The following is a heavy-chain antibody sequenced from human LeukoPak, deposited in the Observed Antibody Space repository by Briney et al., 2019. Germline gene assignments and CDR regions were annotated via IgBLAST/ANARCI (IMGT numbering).Heavy chain of an antibody. CDR3: AKPCFPVARGYFDY. CDR1: GFTFSSYG. V-gene: IGHV3-30*02. J-gene: IGHJ4*02. Sequence: GGSLRLSCAASGFTFSSYGMHWVRQAPGKGLEWVAFIRYDGSNKYYADSVKGRFTISRDNSKNTLYLQMNSLRAEDTAVYYCAKPCFPVARGYFDYWGQGTLVTVTS. CDR2: IRYDGSNK. D-gene: IGHD2-15*01.